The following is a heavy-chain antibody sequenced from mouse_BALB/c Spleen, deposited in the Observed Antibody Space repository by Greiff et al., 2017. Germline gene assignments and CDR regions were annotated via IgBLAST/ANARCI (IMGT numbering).Heavy chain of an antibody. CDR2: ISSGGST. V-gene: IGHV5-6-5*01. CDR3: AREPHYYGYAMDY. D-gene: IGHD1-2*01. J-gene: IGHJ4*01. CDR1: GFTFSSYA. Sequence: EVKLMESGGGLVKPGGSLKLSCAASGFTFSSYAMSWVRQTPEKRLEWVASISSGGSTYYPDSVKGRFTISRDNARNILYLQMSSLRSEDTAMYYCAREPHYYGYAMDYWGQGTSVTVSS.